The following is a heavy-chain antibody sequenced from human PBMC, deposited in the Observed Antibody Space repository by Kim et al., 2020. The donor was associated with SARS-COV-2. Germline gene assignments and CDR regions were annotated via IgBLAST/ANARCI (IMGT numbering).Heavy chain of an antibody. CDR2: ISYDGSKK. CDR3: AKQGCIFELNTYYGMDL. D-gene: IGHD1-26*01. J-gene: IGHJ6*02. CDR1: GFSFSNYG. Sequence: GGSLRLSCAASGFSFSNYGMHWVRQAPGKGLEWVAFISYDGSKKQYVDSLKGRFTVSRDYSKNTLYLHMNSLTAEDTAVYYCAKQGCIFELNTYYGMDLWGQGTTVTVSS. V-gene: IGHV3-30*18.